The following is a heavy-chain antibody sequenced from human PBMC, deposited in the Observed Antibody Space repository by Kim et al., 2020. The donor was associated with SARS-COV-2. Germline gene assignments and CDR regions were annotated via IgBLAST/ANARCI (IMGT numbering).Heavy chain of an antibody. CDR2: IRSKAYGGTT. Sequence: GGSLRLSCTASGFTFGDYAMSWVRQAPGKGLEWVGFIRSKAYGGTTEYAASVKGRFTISRDDSKSIAYLQMNSLKTEDTAVYYCTRVAAGPNFENWFDPWGQGTLVTVSS. J-gene: IGHJ5*02. D-gene: IGHD6-6*01. V-gene: IGHV3-49*04. CDR1: GFTFGDYA. CDR3: TRVAAGPNFENWFDP.